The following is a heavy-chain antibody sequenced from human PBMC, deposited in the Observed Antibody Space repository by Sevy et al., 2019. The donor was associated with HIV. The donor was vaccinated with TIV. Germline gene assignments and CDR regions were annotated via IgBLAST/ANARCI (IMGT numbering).Heavy chain of an antibody. CDR2: VSQSGSA. J-gene: IGHJ4*01. V-gene: IGHV4-34*01. D-gene: IGHD2-15*01. Sequence: SETLSLTCAVSGVSFSDYYWAWIRQAPGKGLEWIGEVSQSGSAKYNPSLRSRVIMSLDTSKNQVSLKLTSVTAADTAIYYCARGPLFSPEYCSGGTCPTIDFWSQGPLVTVSS. CDR1: GVSFSDYY. CDR3: ARGPLFSPEYCSGGTCPTIDF.